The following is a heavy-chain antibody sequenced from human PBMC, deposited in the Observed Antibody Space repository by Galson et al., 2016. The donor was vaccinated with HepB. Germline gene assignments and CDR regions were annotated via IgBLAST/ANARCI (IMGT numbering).Heavy chain of an antibody. CDR1: RGSISSYY. D-gene: IGHD1-1*01. CDR3: ARTGNFDY. J-gene: IGHJ4*02. V-gene: IGHV4-59*12. CDR2: IAYSGNT. Sequence: SETLSLTCTISRGSISSYYWSWIRQPPGKGLEWIGYIAYSGNTHYNPSLKSRVTISLDKSKDQVSLKLRSLTPPDTAVYYCARTGNFDYWGQGTLVAVSS.